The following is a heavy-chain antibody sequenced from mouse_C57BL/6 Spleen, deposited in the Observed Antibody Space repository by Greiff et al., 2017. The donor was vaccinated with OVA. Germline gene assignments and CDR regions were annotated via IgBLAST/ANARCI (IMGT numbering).Heavy chain of an antibody. Sequence: EVKLVESGGGLVKPGGSLKLSCAASGFTFSSYAMSWVRQTPEKRLEWVATISDGGSYTYYPDNVKGRFTISRDNAKNNLYLQMSHLKSEDTAMYYCARDRVTTRFAYWGQGTLVTVSA. CDR1: GFTFSSYA. CDR2: ISDGGSYT. D-gene: IGHD2-2*01. CDR3: ARDRVTTRFAY. V-gene: IGHV5-4*01. J-gene: IGHJ3*01.